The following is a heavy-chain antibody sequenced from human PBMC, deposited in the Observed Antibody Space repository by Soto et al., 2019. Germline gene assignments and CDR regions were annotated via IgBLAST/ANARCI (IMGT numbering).Heavy chain of an antibody. J-gene: IGHJ4*02. D-gene: IGHD6-13*01. CDR2: ISWNSRTK. CDR3: TTGFSSSRFYVDS. V-gene: IGHV3-9*01. Sequence: EVHLVESGGGLAQPGTSLRLSCGASGFNFDDYVMHWVRQAPGQGLEWVSSISWNSRTKDYADSVTGRFTISRDNAKNSLYLQMNSLRPEDTAFYFCTTGFSSSRFYVDSWGQGTLVTVSS. CDR1: GFNFDDYV.